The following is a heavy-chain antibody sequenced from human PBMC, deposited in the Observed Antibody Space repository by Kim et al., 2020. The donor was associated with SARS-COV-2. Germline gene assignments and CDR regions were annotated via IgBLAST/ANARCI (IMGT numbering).Heavy chain of an antibody. J-gene: IGHJ6*02. Sequence: SETLSLTCAVDGGSFSGYYWSWIRQPPGKGLEWIGEINHSGSTNYNPSLKSRVTISVDTSKNQFSLKLSSVTAADTAVYYCARRRVTMIVVVIKSGGMDVWGQGTTVTVSS. CDR1: GGSFSGYY. D-gene: IGHD3-22*01. V-gene: IGHV4-34*01. CDR2: INHSGST. CDR3: ARRRVTMIVVVIKSGGMDV.